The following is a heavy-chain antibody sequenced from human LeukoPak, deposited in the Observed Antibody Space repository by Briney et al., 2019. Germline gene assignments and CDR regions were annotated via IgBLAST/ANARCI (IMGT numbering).Heavy chain of an antibody. CDR2: ISSSSSYI. CDR3: AREGVVPAAINGV. J-gene: IGHJ4*02. V-gene: IGHV3-21*01. Sequence: XASGFTFSSXXXXWXRXAPXKXXXXXXSISSSSSYIYYADSVKGRFTISRDNAKNSLYLQMNSLRAEDTAVYYCAREGVVPAAINGVWGQGTLVTVSS. CDR1: GFTFSSXX. D-gene: IGHD2-2*01.